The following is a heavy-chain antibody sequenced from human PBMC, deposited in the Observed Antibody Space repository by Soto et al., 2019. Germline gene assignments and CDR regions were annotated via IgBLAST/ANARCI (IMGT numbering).Heavy chain of an antibody. CDR2: IFHSGST. CDR3: ARDQNGSPHFDY. D-gene: IGHD1-26*01. Sequence: SETLSLTCTVSGASISSYYWSWIRQPPGKGLEWVGFIFHSGSTNCNPSLKSRVTFSVDTSKNQFSLKLTSVTAADTAVYYCARDQNGSPHFDYWGQGILVTVSP. V-gene: IGHV4-59*01. J-gene: IGHJ4*02. CDR1: GASISSYY.